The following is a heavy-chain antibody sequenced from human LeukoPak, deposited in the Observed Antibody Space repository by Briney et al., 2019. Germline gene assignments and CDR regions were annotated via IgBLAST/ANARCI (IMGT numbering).Heavy chain of an antibody. Sequence: GASVKVSCKASGGTFSSYATSWVRQAPGQGLEWMGGIIPIFGTANYAQKFQGRVTITADESTSTAYMELSSLRSEDTAVYYCASGLRFLEFASGFDPWGQGTLVTVSS. V-gene: IGHV1-69*13. CDR2: IIPIFGTA. D-gene: IGHD3-3*01. J-gene: IGHJ5*02. CDR3: ASGLRFLEFASGFDP. CDR1: GGTFSSYA.